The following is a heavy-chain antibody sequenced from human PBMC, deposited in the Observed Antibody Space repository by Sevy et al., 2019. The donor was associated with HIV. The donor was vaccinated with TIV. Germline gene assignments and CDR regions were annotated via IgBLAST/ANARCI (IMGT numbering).Heavy chain of an antibody. CDR3: ARESYDFWTGPVDYDYGMDV. J-gene: IGHJ6*02. CDR2: INPKSGAT. V-gene: IGHV1-2*02. Sequence: ASVKVSCKASGYTFTDTGYHVHWVRQAPGQGLEWMGWINPKSGATNYAQKFQGRVTMTRDTSVSTANMEMSRLRSDDTAVYYCARESYDFWTGPVDYDYGMDVWGQGTTVTVSS. D-gene: IGHD3-3*01. CDR1: GYTFTDTGYH.